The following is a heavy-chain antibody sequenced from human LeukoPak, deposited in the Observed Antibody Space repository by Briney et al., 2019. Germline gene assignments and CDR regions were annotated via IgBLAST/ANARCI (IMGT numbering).Heavy chain of an antibody. CDR2: ISAYKGNT. D-gene: IGHD3-22*01. V-gene: IGHV1-18*01. Sequence: GASVKVSCKASGYTFTTYGISWVRQAPGQGLEWMGWISAYKGNTNYAQKLQGRVTMTTETSTSTAYVELRSLRSDDTAVYYCARQHSSGYYSPHYYYGMDVWGQGTTVTVSS. CDR3: ARQHSSGYYSPHYYYGMDV. J-gene: IGHJ6*02. CDR1: GYTFTTYG.